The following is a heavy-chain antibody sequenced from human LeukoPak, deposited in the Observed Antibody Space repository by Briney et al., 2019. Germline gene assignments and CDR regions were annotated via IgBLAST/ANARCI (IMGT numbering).Heavy chain of an antibody. J-gene: IGHJ4*02. Sequence: GGSLRLSCAASGFTFSSYSMNWVRQAPGKGLEWVSYISSSSGTIYYADSVTGRFTISRDNAKNSLYLQMNSLRAEDTAVYYCARVLSYYYDSSGYYYDYWGQGTLVTVSS. CDR3: ARVLSYYYDSSGYYYDY. CDR1: GFTFSSYS. D-gene: IGHD3-22*01. CDR2: ISSSSGTI. V-gene: IGHV3-48*04.